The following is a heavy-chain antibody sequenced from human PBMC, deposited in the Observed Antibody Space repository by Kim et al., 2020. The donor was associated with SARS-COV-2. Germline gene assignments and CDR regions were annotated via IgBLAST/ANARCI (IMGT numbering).Heavy chain of an antibody. CDR3: ARVFWGAYRYTDY. Sequence: ASVKVSCKASGYTFTMNAISWVRQAPGQGLEWMGWINTDTGNPTYAQAFTRRFVFSLDTSVTTAYLQISSLEPEDTALYYCARVFWGAYRYTDYWGQGTL. CDR1: GYTFTMNA. J-gene: IGHJ4*02. D-gene: IGHD3-16*02. CDR2: INTDTGNP. V-gene: IGHV7-4-1*02.